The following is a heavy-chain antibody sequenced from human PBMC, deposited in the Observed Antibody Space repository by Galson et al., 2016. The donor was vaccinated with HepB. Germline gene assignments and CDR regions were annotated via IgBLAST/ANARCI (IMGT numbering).Heavy chain of an antibody. CDR3: ASRHSGWYYFDY. Sequence: SLRLSCAGSGFTFSNYGINWVRQAPGKGLEWVSSISGGSSYIYYADSVKGRFTISRDNAKNSLYLQMNSLRAEDTAVYYCASRHSGWYYFDYWGQGTLVTVSS. D-gene: IGHD6-19*01. CDR1: GFTFSNYG. J-gene: IGHJ4*02. V-gene: IGHV3-21*01. CDR2: ISGGSSYI.